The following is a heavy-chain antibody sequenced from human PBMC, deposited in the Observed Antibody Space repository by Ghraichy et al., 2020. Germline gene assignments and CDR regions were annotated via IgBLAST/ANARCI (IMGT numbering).Heavy chain of an antibody. CDR3: ARNRPTYSREPYYYYYYSMDV. J-gene: IGHJ6*03. V-gene: IGHV4-34*01. CDR2: INHSGST. CDR1: GGSFSGYY. Sequence: SETLSLTCAVYGGSFSGYYWSWIRQPPGKGLEWIGEINHSGSTNYNPSLKSRVTISVDTSKNQFSLKLSSVTAADTAVYYCARNRPTYSREPYYYYYYSMDVWGKGTTVTVSS. D-gene: IGHD2/OR15-2a*01.